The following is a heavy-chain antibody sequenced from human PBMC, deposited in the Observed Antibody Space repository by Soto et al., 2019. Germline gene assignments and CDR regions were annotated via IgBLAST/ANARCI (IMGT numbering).Heavy chain of an antibody. CDR2: ISATGTT. V-gene: IGHV4-4*07. CDR1: GDSMSSYY. Sequence: QVQLQESGPGLVEPSENLSLTCTVSGDSMSSYYWSWIRQSADKGLEWIGRISATGTTTYIPSLKSRITLSVDTSKNQFSLNLKYATAADTAVYFCASDQSGAADYWGQGTVVTVS. J-gene: IGHJ3*01. CDR3: ASDQSGAADY. D-gene: IGHD3-16*01.